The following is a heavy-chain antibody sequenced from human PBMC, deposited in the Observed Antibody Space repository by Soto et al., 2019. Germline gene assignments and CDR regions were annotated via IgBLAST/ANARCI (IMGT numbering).Heavy chain of an antibody. Sequence: GGSLRLSCAASGFTFSSYAMSWVRQAPGKGLEWVSAISGSGGSTYYADSVKGRFTISRDNSKNTLYLQMNSLRAEDTAVYYCAFPTYVEWELPHDAFDIWGQGTMVTVSS. J-gene: IGHJ3*02. V-gene: IGHV3-23*01. CDR3: AFPTYVEWELPHDAFDI. D-gene: IGHD1-26*01. CDR2: ISGSGGST. CDR1: GFTFSSYA.